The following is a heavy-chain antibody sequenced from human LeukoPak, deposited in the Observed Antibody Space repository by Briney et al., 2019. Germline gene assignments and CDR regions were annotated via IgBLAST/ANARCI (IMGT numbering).Heavy chain of an antibody. CDR1: GYTFTGYY. V-gene: IGHV1-2*06. D-gene: IGHD6-13*01. J-gene: IGHJ5*02. Sequence: GASVKVSCKASGYTFTGYYIHWVRQAPGQGLEWMGRINPDTGGTDYAQKFQGGITMTRDTSITTAYMELSRLTSDDTAMYYCAKVPPSITAAGNWLDPWGQGALVTVSS. CDR3: AKVPPSITAAGNWLDP. CDR2: INPDTGGT.